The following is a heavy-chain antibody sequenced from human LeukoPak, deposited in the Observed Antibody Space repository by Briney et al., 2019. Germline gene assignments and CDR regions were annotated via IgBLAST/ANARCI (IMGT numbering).Heavy chain of an antibody. Sequence: ASVKVSCKASGYTFTSYDINWVRQATGQGLEWVGWMNPNSGNTGYAQKFQGRVTMTRNTSISTAYMELSSLRSEDTAVYYCARVRVAARPYFVHGMDVWGQGTTVTVSS. CDR1: GYTFTSYD. CDR3: ARVRVAARPYFVHGMDV. V-gene: IGHV1-8*01. D-gene: IGHD6-6*01. CDR2: MNPNSGNT. J-gene: IGHJ6*02.